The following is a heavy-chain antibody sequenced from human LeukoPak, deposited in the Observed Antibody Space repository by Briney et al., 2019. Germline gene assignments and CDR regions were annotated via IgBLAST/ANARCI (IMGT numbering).Heavy chain of an antibody. Sequence: SETLSLTCAVYGGSFSGYYWSWIRQPPGKGLEWIGEINHSESTNYNPSLKSRVTISVDTSKNQFSLKLSSVTAADTAVYYCARDYCGGDEEDAFDIWGQGTMVTVSS. V-gene: IGHV4-34*01. CDR3: ARDYCGGDEEDAFDI. D-gene: IGHD2-21*02. CDR2: INHSEST. J-gene: IGHJ3*02. CDR1: GGSFSGYY.